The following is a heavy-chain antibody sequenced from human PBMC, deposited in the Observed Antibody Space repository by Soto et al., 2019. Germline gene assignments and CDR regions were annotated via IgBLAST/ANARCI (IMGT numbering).Heavy chain of an antibody. V-gene: IGHV3-9*01. Sequence: PGGSLRLSCAASGFTFDDYAMHWVRQAPGKGLEWVSGISWNSGSIGYADSVKGRFTISRDNAKNSLYLQMNSLRAEDTALYYCAKEIVLMAYYYGMDVWGQGTTVTVSS. D-gene: IGHD2-8*01. CDR2: ISWNSGSI. CDR1: GFTFDDYA. CDR3: AKEIVLMAYYYGMDV. J-gene: IGHJ6*02.